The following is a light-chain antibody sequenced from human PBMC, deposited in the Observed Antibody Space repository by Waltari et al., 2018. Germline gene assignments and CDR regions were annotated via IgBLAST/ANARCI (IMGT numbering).Light chain of an antibody. CDR1: SNNVGNQG. CDR3: SAWDTSLTGWV. J-gene: IGLJ3*02. V-gene: IGLV10-54*04. Sequence: QAGLTQPPSVSNALRQTATLTCTGNSNNVGNQGAAWLQQHQGHPPKLLSYRDNDRPSGISEGFSASRSGNTASLTITGLQPEDEADYYCSAWDTSLTGWVFGGGTKLTVL. CDR2: RDN.